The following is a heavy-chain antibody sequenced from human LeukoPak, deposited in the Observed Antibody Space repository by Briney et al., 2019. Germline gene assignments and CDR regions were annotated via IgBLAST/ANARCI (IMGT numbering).Heavy chain of an antibody. D-gene: IGHD4-17*01. CDR2: INHSGST. V-gene: IGHV4-34*01. Sequence: SETLSLTCAVYGGSFSGYYWSWLRQPPGKGLEWIGEINHSGSTNYNPFLKSRVTISVDTSKNQFSLKLSSVTAADTAVYYCARGPTTSDWFDPWGQGTLVTVSS. J-gene: IGHJ5*02. CDR1: GGSFSGYY. CDR3: ARGPTTSDWFDP.